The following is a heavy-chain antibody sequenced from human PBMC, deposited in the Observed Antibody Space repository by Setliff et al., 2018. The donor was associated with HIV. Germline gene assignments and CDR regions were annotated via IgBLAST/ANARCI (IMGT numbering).Heavy chain of an antibody. CDR3: ARDNYYFDNSGYPVDAFDI. Sequence: HWVRQAPGKGLEWVSYINSDGSIITYGESVKGRFTISRDNAKNSLYLQMNSLRVEDTAVYYCARDNYYFDNSGYPVDAFDIWGQGTMVTVSS. J-gene: IGHJ3*02. CDR2: INSDGSII. V-gene: IGHV3-74*01. D-gene: IGHD3-22*01.